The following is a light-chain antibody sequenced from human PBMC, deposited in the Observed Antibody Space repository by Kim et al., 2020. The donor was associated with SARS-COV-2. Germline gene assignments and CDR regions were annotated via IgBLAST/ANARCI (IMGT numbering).Light chain of an antibody. Sequence: SPGERATLSCRASQSVRDNSLAWYQQKPGQAPRLLIYDASTRAIGIPERFSGSGSGADFTLTISRLEPEDFAVYYCQQYGSSEWTFGQGTKVDIK. J-gene: IGKJ1*01. V-gene: IGKV3-20*01. CDR1: QSVRDNS. CDR3: QQYGSSEWT. CDR2: DAS.